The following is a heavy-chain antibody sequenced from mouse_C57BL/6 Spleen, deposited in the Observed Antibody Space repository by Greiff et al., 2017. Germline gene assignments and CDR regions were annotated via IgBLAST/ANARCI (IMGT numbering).Heavy chain of an antibody. J-gene: IGHJ4*01. Sequence: QVQLQQPGAELVRPGSSVKLSCKASGYTFTSYWMHWVKQRPIQGLEWIGNIDPSDSETPYTQKVQDKATLTVDKSSSTAYMQLSSLTSEDSAVYYCAREDSNYGYYYARDYGGQGTSVTVSS. V-gene: IGHV1-52*01. D-gene: IGHD2-5*01. CDR2: IDPSDSET. CDR1: GYTFTSYW. CDR3: AREDSNYGYYYARDY.